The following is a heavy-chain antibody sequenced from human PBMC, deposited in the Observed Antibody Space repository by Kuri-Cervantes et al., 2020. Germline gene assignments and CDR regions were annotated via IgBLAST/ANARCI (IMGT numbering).Heavy chain of an antibody. J-gene: IGHJ6*02. CDR1: GFTVSSNY. D-gene: IGHD3-10*01. V-gene: IGHV3-66*01. Sequence: GESLKISCAASGFTVSSNYMSWVRQAPGKGLEWVSVIYSGGSTYYADSVKGRFTISRDNSKNSLYLQMNSLRAEDTAVYYCARARWFGELFHQKSYGMDVWGQGTTVTVSS. CDR2: IYSGGST. CDR3: ARARWFGELFHQKSYGMDV.